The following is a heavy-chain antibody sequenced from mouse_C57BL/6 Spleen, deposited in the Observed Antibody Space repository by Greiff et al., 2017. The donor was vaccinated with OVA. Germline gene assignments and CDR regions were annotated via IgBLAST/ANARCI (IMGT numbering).Heavy chain of an antibody. CDR1: GFSFNTYA. Sequence: EVMLVESGGGLVQPKGSLKLSCAASGFSFNTYAMNWVRQAPGKGLEWVARIRSKSNNYATYYADSVKDRFTISRDDSESMLYLQMNDLKTEDTAMYYCVRRYDYDANGFAYWGQGTLVTVSA. J-gene: IGHJ3*01. V-gene: IGHV10-1*01. CDR2: IRSKSNNYAT. D-gene: IGHD2-4*01. CDR3: VRRYDYDANGFAY.